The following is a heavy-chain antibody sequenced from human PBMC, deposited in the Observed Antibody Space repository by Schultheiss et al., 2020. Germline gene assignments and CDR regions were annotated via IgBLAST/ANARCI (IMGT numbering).Heavy chain of an antibody. CDR2: IYYSGNV. CDR1: GGSFSGYY. J-gene: IGHJ4*02. V-gene: IGHV4-34*01. Sequence: SETLSLTCAVYGGSFSGYYWSWIRQHPGKGLEWIGYIYYSGNVFYNPSLKSRVTISVDTSKNQFSLKLSSVTAADTAVYYCARADYVWGSYRYSYYFDYWGQGTLVTVAS. D-gene: IGHD3-16*02. CDR3: ARADYVWGSYRYSYYFDY.